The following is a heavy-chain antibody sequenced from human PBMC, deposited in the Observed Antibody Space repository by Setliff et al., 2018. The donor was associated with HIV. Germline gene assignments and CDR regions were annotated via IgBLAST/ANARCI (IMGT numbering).Heavy chain of an antibody. CDR1: GGSFTHYY. CDR2: IDHSGST. CDR3: ARVGGSYSDYYYYYYMDV. J-gene: IGHJ6*03. Sequence: PSETLSLTCVVYGGSFTHYYWTWIRQPPGKGLECIGEIDHSGSTNYNPSLKSRVTISVDTSKNQFSLKLSSVTAADTAVYYCARVGGSYSDYYYYYYMDVWGKGTTVTVSS. D-gene: IGHD1-26*01. V-gene: IGHV4-34*01.